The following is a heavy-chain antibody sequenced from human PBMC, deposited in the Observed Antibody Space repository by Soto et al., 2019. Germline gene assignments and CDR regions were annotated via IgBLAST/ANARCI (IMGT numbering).Heavy chain of an antibody. V-gene: IGHV5-10-1*01. J-gene: IGHJ4*02. Sequence: ESLKISCKGSGYSFTSYWISWVRQMPGKGLEWMGRIDPSDSYTNYSPSFQGHVTISADKSISTAYLQWSSLKASDTAMYYCARLESGGSSGYYSRYWGQGTLVTVSS. CDR2: IDPSDSYT. CDR3: ARLESGGSSGYYSRY. D-gene: IGHD3-22*01. CDR1: GYSFTSYW.